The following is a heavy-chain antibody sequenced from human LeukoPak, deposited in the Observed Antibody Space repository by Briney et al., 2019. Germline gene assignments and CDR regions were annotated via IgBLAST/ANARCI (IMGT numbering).Heavy chain of an antibody. CDR3: ARVIAARDYFDY. J-gene: IGHJ4*02. Sequence: GGSLRLSCAASGFTVSTNYMSWVRQAPGKGLEWVANIKQDGSEKYYVDSVKGRFTISRDNAKNSLYLQMNSLRAEDTAVYYCARVIAARDYFDYWGQGTLVTVSS. CDR2: IKQDGSEK. V-gene: IGHV3-7*01. CDR1: GFTVSTNY. D-gene: IGHD6-6*01.